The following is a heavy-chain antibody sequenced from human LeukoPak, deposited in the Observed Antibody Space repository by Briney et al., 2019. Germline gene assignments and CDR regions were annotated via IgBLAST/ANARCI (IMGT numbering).Heavy chain of an antibody. CDR3: ARVSAGTISRYFDV. V-gene: IGHV1-18*01. CDR2: ISAYNGNT. J-gene: IGHJ2*01. Sequence: ASVKVSCKASGYTFTSYGISWVRQAPGQGLEWMGWISAYNGNTNYAQKLQGRVTMTTDTSTSTAYMELRSLRADDTAVYYCARVSAGTISRYFDVWGSGTLVTVSS. D-gene: IGHD6-19*01. CDR1: GYTFTSYG.